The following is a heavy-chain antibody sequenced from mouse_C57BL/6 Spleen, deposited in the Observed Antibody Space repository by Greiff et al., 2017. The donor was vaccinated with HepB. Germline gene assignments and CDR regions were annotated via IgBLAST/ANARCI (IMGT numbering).Heavy chain of an antibody. D-gene: IGHD2-4*01. CDR2: IHPNSGST. CDR1: GYTFTSYW. J-gene: IGHJ2*01. V-gene: IGHV1-64*01. Sequence: QVQLQQPGAELVKPGASVKLSCKASGYTFTSYWMHWVKQRPGQGLEWIGMIHPNSGSTNYSEKFKSKATLTVDKSSSTAYMQLSSLTSEDSAVYYCARWTYYDYDAYYFDYWGQGTTLAVSS. CDR3: ARWTYYDYDAYYFDY.